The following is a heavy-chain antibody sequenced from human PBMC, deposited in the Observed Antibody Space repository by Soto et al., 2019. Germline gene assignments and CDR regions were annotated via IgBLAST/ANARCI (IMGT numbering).Heavy chain of an antibody. V-gene: IGHV3-53*01. CDR3: ASDSTYSSGWYAAYDM. CDR2: IHTGGST. D-gene: IGHD6-19*01. J-gene: IGHJ3*02. Sequence: EVQLVESGGGLIQPGGSLRLSCAGSGFTVNSSYMSWVRQAPGKGLEWVSFIHTGGSTYYTDSVKGRFTISRDNSKNTLSLQMNSLRAEDTAMYYCASDSTYSSGWYAAYDMWGQGTMVTVSS. CDR1: GFTVNSSY.